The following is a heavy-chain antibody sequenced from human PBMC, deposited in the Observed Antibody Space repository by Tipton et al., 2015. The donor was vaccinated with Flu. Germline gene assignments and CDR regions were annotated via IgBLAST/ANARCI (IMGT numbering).Heavy chain of an antibody. J-gene: IGHJ4*02. CDR2: IYSGGST. V-gene: IGHV3-53*01. CDR1: GFTVSSNY. Sequence: QLVQSGGGLIQPGGSLRLSCSASGFTVSSNYMNWVRQAPGKGLEWVSIIYSGGSTDYADSVKGRFTISRDNSKNTLYLQMNSLGAEDTAVYYCARSGYCSTTSCQYFDYWGQGTLVTVSS. CDR3: ARSGYCSTTSCQYFDY. D-gene: IGHD2-2*01.